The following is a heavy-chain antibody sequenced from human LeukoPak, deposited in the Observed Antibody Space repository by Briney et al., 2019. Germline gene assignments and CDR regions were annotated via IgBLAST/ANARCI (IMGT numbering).Heavy chain of an antibody. CDR2: IWYDGSNK. V-gene: IGHV3-33*01. J-gene: IGHJ2*01. D-gene: IGHD6-19*01. CDR1: GLTFSSYG. CDR3: AREGEQWLEPIGYFDL. Sequence: GGSLILSCAASGLTFSSYGMHWVRQAPGKGLEWVAVIWYDGSNKYYTDSVKGRFTISRDNSKNTLYLQMNSLRAEDTAVYYCAREGEQWLEPIGYFDLWGRGTLVTVSS.